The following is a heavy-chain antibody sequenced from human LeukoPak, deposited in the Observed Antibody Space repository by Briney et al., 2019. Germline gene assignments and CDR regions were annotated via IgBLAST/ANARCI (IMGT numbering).Heavy chain of an antibody. CDR1: GGSISGSSYY. CDR2: IYYSGST. Sequence: SETLSLTCTVSGGSISGSSYYWGWIRQPPGKGLEWIGSIYYSGSTYYNPSLKSRVTISVDTSKNQFSLKLSSVTAADTAVYYCARQFCSSTSCYFVSGPYYYYGMDVWGQGTTVTVSS. V-gene: IGHV4-39*01. D-gene: IGHD2-2*01. J-gene: IGHJ6*02. CDR3: ARQFCSSTSCYFVSGPYYYYGMDV.